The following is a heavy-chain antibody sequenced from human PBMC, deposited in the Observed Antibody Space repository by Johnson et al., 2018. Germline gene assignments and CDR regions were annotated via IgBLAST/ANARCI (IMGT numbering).Heavy chain of an antibody. CDR1: GGSISSSSYY. J-gene: IGHJ3*02. Sequence: QVQLQESGPGLVKPSETLSLTCTVSGGSISSSSYYWGWIRQPPGKGLEWIGSIYYSGSTYYNPSLKSRVTISVDTSKNQFSLKLSSVTAADTAVYYCARAREMEGDDAFDIWGQGTMVTVSS. V-gene: IGHV4-39*01. CDR3: ARAREMEGDDAFDI. D-gene: IGHD5-24*01. CDR2: IYYSGST.